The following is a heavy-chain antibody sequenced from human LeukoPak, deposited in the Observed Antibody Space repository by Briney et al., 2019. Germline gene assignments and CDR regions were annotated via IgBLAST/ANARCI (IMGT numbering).Heavy chain of an antibody. CDR2: ISSSSSYI. Sequence: PGGSLRLSCAASGFTFSSYSMNWVRQAPGKGLEWVSSISSSSSYIYYAGSVKGRFTISRDNAKNSLYLQMNSLRAEDTAVYYCAKDDYYDSSGTWDYWGQGTLVTVSS. D-gene: IGHD3-22*01. CDR1: GFTFSSYS. CDR3: AKDDYYDSSGTWDY. V-gene: IGHV3-21*04. J-gene: IGHJ4*02.